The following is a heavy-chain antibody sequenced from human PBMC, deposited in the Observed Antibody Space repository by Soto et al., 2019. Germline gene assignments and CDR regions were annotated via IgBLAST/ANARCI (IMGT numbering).Heavy chain of an antibody. Sequence: VKVSCKASGYTLTGYYMHWVRQAPGQGLEWMGWINPNSGGTNYAQKFQGWVTMTRDTSISTAYMELSRLRSDDTAVYYCARGEGGPRWGSIDYWGQGTLVTVSS. CDR3: ARGEGGPRWGSIDY. D-gene: IGHD2-21*01. V-gene: IGHV1-2*04. CDR1: GYTLTGYY. J-gene: IGHJ4*02. CDR2: INPNSGGT.